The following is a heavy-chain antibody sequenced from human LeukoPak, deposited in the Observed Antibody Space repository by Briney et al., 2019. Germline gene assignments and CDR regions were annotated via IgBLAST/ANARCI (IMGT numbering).Heavy chain of an antibody. CDR2: INHSGIT. CDR1: GGSFSDYY. V-gene: IGHV4-34*01. Sequence: SETLSLTCAVYGGSFSDYYWSWIREPPGKGLEWIGEINHSGITNYNPSLKSRVTIAVDTSKNQFSLKLSSVTAAGTAVYYCAYSSAFLRHLGQGTLVTVSS. D-gene: IGHD3-22*01. CDR3: AYSSAFLRH. J-gene: IGHJ1*01.